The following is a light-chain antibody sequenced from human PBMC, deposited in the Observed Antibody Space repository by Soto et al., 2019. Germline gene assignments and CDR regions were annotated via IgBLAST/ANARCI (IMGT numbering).Light chain of an antibody. CDR1: QSVSSTY. V-gene: IGKV3-20*01. J-gene: IGKJ1*01. Sequence: ELVLTQSPGTLSLSPGERASLSCSASQSVSSTYLAWYQQKPGQAPRLLIYATSTRATGIPDTFSGSGSGTDFTLTISRLEPEDFAVYYCQQYGSSLWTFGQGTKVEIK. CDR3: QQYGSSLWT. CDR2: ATS.